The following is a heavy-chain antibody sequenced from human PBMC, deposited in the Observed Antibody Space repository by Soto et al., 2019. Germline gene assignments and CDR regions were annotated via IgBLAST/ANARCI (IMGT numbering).Heavy chain of an antibody. D-gene: IGHD2-8*01. CDR2: IWYDGSNK. Sequence: PGGSMRLSCLASGFTFSSYSMHWVRQAPGKGLEWVAVIWYDGSNKYYADSVKGRFTISRDNSKNTLYLQMNSLRAEDTAVYYCARDRDQIRENGGCWFDPWGQGTLVTVSS. V-gene: IGHV3-33*01. CDR3: ARDRDQIRENGGCWFDP. J-gene: IGHJ5*02. CDR1: GFTFSSYS.